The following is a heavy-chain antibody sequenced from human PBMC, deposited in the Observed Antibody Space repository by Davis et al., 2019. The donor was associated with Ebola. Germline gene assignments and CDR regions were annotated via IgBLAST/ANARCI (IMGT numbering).Heavy chain of an antibody. Sequence: GESLKISCKGSGYSFTSYWRAWVRQMAGKGLEWMGIIYPGDYDTRYSPSFQGKVTIPADKSISTDYLKWSSLKASDTAMFYCARLGYCSGGSCTNWFEPWGQGALVTVSS. CDR1: GYSFTSYW. V-gene: IGHV5-51*01. D-gene: IGHD2-15*01. CDR3: ARLGYCSGGSCTNWFEP. J-gene: IGHJ5*02. CDR2: IYPGDYDT.